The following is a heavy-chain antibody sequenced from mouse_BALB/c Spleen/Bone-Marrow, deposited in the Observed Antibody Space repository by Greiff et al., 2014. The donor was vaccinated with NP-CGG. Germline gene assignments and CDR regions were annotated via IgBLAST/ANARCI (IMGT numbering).Heavy chain of an antibody. CDR1: GFTFTDHY. D-gene: IGHD2-1*01. Sequence: VQLKQSGGGLVQPGGFLRLSCATSGFTFTDHYVSWVRQPPGKALEWLGFIRNKANGYTTEYSASVKGRFTISRDNSQSIVYLQMNTLRAEDSATYYCARDYSYYFDYWGQGTTLTVSS. V-gene: IGHV7-3*02. CDR2: IRNKANGYTT. CDR3: ARDYSYYFDY. J-gene: IGHJ2*01.